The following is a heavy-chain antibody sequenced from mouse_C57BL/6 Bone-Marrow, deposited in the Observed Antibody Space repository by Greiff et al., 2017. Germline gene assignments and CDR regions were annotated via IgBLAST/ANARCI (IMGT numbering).Heavy chain of an antibody. CDR3: ARSNCYAMDY. CDR2: IYYSGTI. D-gene: IGHD2-5*01. Sequence: EVQLQQSGPGLVKPSQTVFLTCTATGISITTGNYRWSWIRQFPGNKLEWIGYIYYSGTITYNPSLTSRTTITRDTPKNQFFLEMNSLTAEDTATYYCARSNCYAMDYWGQGTSVTVSS. CDR1: GISITTGNYR. J-gene: IGHJ4*01. V-gene: IGHV3-5*01.